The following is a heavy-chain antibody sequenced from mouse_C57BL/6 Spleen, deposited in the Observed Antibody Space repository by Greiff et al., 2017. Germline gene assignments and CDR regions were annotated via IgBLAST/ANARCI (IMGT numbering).Heavy chain of an antibody. D-gene: IGHD1-1*02. CDR1: GYAFSSSW. J-gene: IGHJ3*01. Sequence: LMEPGASVKISCKASGYAFSSSWMNWVKQRPGKGLEWIGRIYPGDGDTNYNGKFKGKATLTADKSSSTAYMQLSSLTSEDSAVYFCARYGGNPFAYWGQGTLVTVSA. V-gene: IGHV1-82*01. CDR2: IYPGDGDT. CDR3: ARYGGNPFAY.